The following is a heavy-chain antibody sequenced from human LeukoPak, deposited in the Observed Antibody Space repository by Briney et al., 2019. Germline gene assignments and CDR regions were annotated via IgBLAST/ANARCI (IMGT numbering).Heavy chain of an antibody. J-gene: IGHJ3*01. CDR1: GGSISSYY. Sequence: SETLSLTCTVSGGSISSYYWSWVRQPPGKGLEWNGEIYHGGSTNYNPSLRSRVTISLDKSKNQFSVKLNSVTAADTAVYYCAMGGGVAAAGAFDVWGQGTMVTVSS. V-gene: IGHV4-59*12. D-gene: IGHD6-13*01. CDR2: IYHGGST. CDR3: AMGGGVAAAGAFDV.